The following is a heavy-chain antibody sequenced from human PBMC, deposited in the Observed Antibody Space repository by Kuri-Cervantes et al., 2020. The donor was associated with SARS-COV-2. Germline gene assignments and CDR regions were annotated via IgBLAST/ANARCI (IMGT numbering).Heavy chain of an antibody. Sequence: GESLKISCAASGFTFSSYAMHWVRQAPGKGLEWVAVIWYDGSNKYYADSVKGRFTISRDNSKSTLYLQMNSLRAEDTAVYYCARHRRIVGATMEDYWGQGTLVTVSS. CDR1: GFTFSSYA. CDR2: IWYDGSNK. V-gene: IGHV3-33*08. J-gene: IGHJ4*02. D-gene: IGHD1-26*01. CDR3: ARHRRIVGATMEDY.